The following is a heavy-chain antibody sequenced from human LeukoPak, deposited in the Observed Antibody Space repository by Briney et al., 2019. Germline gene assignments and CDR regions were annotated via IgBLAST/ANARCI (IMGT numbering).Heavy chain of an antibody. CDR3: ASIYYDSTRYYFDC. V-gene: IGHV1-2*02. J-gene: IGHJ4*02. Sequence: WASVKVSCKASGYTFTGYYMHWVRQAPGQGLEWMGWINPNSGGTNYAQKFQGRVTMTRDTSISTAYMELSRLRSDDTAVYYCASIYYDSTRYYFDCWGQGTLVTVSS. CDR1: GYTFTGYY. CDR2: INPNSGGT. D-gene: IGHD3-22*01.